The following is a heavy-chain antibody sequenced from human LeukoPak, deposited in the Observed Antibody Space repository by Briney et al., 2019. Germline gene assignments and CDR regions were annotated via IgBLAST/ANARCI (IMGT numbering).Heavy chain of an antibody. D-gene: IGHD1-1*01. V-gene: IGHV3-11*01. CDR2: ISSSGSTI. CDR3: ARDRHERPPYYYYGMDV. CDR1: GFTFSDYY. J-gene: IGHJ6*02. Sequence: GGSLRLSCAASGFTFSDYYMSWIRQAPGKGLEWVSYISSSGSTIYYADSVKGRFTISRDNAKNSLYLQMNSLRAEDTAVYYCARDRHERPPYYYYGMDVWGQGTTVTVSS.